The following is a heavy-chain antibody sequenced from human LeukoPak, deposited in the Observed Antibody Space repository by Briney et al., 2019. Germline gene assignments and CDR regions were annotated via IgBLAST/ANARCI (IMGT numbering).Heavy chain of an antibody. D-gene: IGHD6-13*01. V-gene: IGHV4-30-4*01. J-gene: IGHJ4*02. Sequence: PSETLSLTCTVSGGSISSGDYYWSWIRQPPGEGLEWIGYIYYSGSTYYNPSLKSRVTISVDTSKNQFSLKLSSVTAADTAVYYCARGWRVAAAGIPPSDYWGQGTLVTVSS. CDR3: ARGWRVAAAGIPPSDY. CDR2: IYYSGST. CDR1: GGSISSGDYY.